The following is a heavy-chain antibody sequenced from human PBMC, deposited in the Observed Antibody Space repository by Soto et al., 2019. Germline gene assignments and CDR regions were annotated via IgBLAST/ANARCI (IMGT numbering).Heavy chain of an antibody. CDR3: ARDWFLEAYYYYYMDV. V-gene: IGHV3-21*01. Sequence: EVQLVESGGGLVKPGGSLRLSCPASGFTFSSYSMNWVRQAPGKGLEWVSSISSSSSYIYYADSVKGRFTISRDNAKNSLYLQMNSLRAEDTAVYYCARDWFLEAYYYYYMDVWGKGTTVTVSS. CDR1: GFTFSSYS. J-gene: IGHJ6*03. CDR2: ISSSSSYI. D-gene: IGHD3-3*01.